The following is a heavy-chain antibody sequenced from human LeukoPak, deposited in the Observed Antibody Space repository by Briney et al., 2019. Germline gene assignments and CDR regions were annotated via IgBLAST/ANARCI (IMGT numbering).Heavy chain of an antibody. CDR1: GGSFTMYY. J-gene: IGHJ4*02. CDR2: IYTTGST. Sequence: PSETLSLTCTVSGGSFTMYYWSWIRQPAGQGLEWIGRIYTTGSTNYNPSLKSRVAISLETSKNELSLKLNSVTAADTAVYYCARDRGVSYYFDYWGQGTLVTVSS. D-gene: IGHD2/OR15-2a*01. CDR3: ARDRGVSYYFDY. V-gene: IGHV4-4*07.